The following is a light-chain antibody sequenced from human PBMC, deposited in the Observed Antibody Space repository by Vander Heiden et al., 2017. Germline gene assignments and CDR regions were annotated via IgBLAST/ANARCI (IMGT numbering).Light chain of an antibody. Sequence: EIVLTQSPASLSLSPWERATLSCRASQSVSSYLAWYQQKPGQAPRLLIYDASNRATGIPARFSGSGSGTDFTLTISSLEPEDFAVYYCQQRSNWPPWMFGQGTKVEIK. CDR1: QSVSSY. CDR3: QQRSNWPPWM. CDR2: DAS. V-gene: IGKV3-11*01. J-gene: IGKJ1*01.